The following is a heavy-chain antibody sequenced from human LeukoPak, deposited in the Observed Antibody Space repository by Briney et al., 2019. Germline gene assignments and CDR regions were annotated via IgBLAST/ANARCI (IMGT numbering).Heavy chain of an antibody. D-gene: IGHD6-6*01. V-gene: IGHV3-30-3*01. CDR1: GGTFSSYA. CDR3: ARVRRRQLEIRPDY. J-gene: IGHJ4*02. CDR2: ISYDGSNK. Sequence: SCKASGGTFSSYAMHWVRQAPGKGLEWVAVISYDGSNKYYADSVKGRFTISRDNSKNTLYLQMNSLRAEDTAVYYCARVRRRQLEIRPDYWGQGTLVTVSS.